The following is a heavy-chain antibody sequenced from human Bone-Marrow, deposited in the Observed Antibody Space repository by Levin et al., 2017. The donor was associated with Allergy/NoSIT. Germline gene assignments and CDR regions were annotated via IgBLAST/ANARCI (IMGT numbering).Heavy chain of an antibody. CDR1: GVSLSSSGVA. D-gene: IGHD6-19*01. CDR3: VHTAVAVGYVAFDI. Sequence: SGPTLVKPTQTLTLTCTFSGVSLSSSGVAVGWVRQSPGEALEWLALIFWDDDKQYRPSLKSRLSITKDTSKNQVVLTMTNMDPADTGTYYCVHTAVAVGYVAFDIWGQGTMVTVSS. J-gene: IGHJ3*02. CDR2: IFWDDDK. V-gene: IGHV2-5*02.